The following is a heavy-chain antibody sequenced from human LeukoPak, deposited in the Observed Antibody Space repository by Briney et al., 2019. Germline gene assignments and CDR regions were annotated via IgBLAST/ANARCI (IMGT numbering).Heavy chain of an antibody. J-gene: IGHJ4*02. CDR3: AEPTITIFGVVIMIPI. V-gene: IGHV3-23*01. D-gene: IGHD3-3*01. Sequence: GGSLRLSCAASGFTFSSYAMHWVRQAPGKGLEWVSSISNSGGSTYYADSVKGRFTISRDNPKNTLYLQMNSLRAEDTAVYYCAEPTITIFGVVIMIPIWSQGTLVTVSS. CDR1: GFTFSSYA. CDR2: ISNSGGST.